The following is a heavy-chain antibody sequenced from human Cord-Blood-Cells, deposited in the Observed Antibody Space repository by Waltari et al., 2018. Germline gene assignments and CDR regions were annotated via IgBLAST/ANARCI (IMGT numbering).Heavy chain of an antibody. J-gene: IGHJ6*02. V-gene: IGHV3-33*01. D-gene: IGHD7-27*01. CDR3: ARVLAGDQDYYYGMDV. Sequence: QVQLVESGGGVVQPGRSLRLSCAASGFTFSSYGMHWVRQAPGKGLEWVAVIWDDGSNKYYADSVKGRFTISRDNSKNTLYLQMNSLRAEDTAVYYCARVLAGDQDYYYGMDVWGQGTTVTVSS. CDR1: GFTFSSYG. CDR2: IWDDGSNK.